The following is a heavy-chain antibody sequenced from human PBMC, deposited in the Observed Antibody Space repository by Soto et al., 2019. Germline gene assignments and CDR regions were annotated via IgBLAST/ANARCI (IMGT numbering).Heavy chain of an antibody. CDR2: ISGSGGST. Sequence: PGGSLRLSCAASGFTFSSYAMSWVRQAPGKGLEWVSAISGSGGSTYYADSVKGRFTISRDNSKNTLYLQMNSLRAKDTAVYYCAKENSGYDSWIYGMDVWGQGTTVTVSS. D-gene: IGHD5-12*01. CDR1: GFTFSSYA. J-gene: IGHJ6*02. CDR3: AKENSGYDSWIYGMDV. V-gene: IGHV3-23*01.